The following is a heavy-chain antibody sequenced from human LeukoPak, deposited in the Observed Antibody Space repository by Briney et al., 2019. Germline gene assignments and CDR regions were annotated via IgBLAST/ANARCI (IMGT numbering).Heavy chain of an antibody. CDR1: GFTFGSYA. V-gene: IGHV3-23*01. Sequence: GGSLRLSCAASGFTFGSYAMSWVRQAPGKGLEWVSAISGSGDSTYYADSVKGRFTISRDNSKNTLYLQMNSLRAEDTAVYYCARSIEDSSGYYYGDGSYYFDYWGQGTLVTVSS. J-gene: IGHJ4*02. CDR3: ARSIEDSSGYYYGDGSYYFDY. CDR2: ISGSGDST. D-gene: IGHD3-22*01.